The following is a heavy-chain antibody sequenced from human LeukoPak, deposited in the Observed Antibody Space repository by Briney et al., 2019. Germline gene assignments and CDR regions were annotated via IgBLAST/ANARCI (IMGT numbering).Heavy chain of an antibody. CDR3: ARDQIYCTGGYCYFDY. Sequence: GGSLRLSCSGSGFTFSSYWMHWVRQAPGKGLVWVSRINSDGSSTSYADSVKGRFTISRDNAKNTLYLQMNSLRAEDTAVYYCARDQIYCTGGYCYFDYWGQGTLVTVSS. CDR2: INSDGSST. J-gene: IGHJ4*02. V-gene: IGHV3-74*01. D-gene: IGHD2-8*02. CDR1: GFTFSSYW.